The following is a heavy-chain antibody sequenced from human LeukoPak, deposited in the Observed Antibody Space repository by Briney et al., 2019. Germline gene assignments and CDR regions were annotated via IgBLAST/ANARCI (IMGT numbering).Heavy chain of an antibody. J-gene: IGHJ4*02. V-gene: IGHV3-30-3*01. CDR3: ARGGGHSYGFCIDY. Sequence: GGSLRLSCAASGFTFSSYAMHWVRQAPGKGLEWVAVISYDGSNKYYADSVKGRFTISRDNSKNTPYLQMNSLRAEGTAVYYCARGGGHSYGFCIDYWGQGTLVTVSS. CDR2: ISYDGSNK. D-gene: IGHD5-18*01. CDR1: GFTFSSYA.